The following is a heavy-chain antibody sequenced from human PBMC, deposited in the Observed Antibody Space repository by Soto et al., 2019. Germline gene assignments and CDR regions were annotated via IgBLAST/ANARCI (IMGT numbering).Heavy chain of an antibody. CDR2: ISGSGDST. V-gene: IGHV3-23*01. Sequence: EVQLLESGGGLVQPGGSLRLSCAASGFTFSSYAMRWVRQAPVKGLEWVSAISGSGDSTYYADSVKGRFTISRDNSKNTRYLQMNSLRAEYTAVYYCARRGSGSYYDYWGQGTLVTVSS. J-gene: IGHJ4*02. CDR3: ARRGSGSYYDY. CDR1: GFTFSSYA. D-gene: IGHD1-26*01.